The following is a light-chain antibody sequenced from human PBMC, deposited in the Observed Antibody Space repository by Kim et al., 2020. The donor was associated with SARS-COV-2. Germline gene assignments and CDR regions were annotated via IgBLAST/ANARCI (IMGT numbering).Light chain of an antibody. V-gene: IGKV3-15*01. CDR3: QQYNNWPTT. CDR1: QSVSSN. Sequence: VSPGERATLSGRASQSVSSNLAWYQQKPGQAPRLLLSGASTRATGIPGRFSGSGSGTEFTLTISSLQSEDFAVYYCQQYNNWPTTFGQGTRLEIK. CDR2: GAS. J-gene: IGKJ5*01.